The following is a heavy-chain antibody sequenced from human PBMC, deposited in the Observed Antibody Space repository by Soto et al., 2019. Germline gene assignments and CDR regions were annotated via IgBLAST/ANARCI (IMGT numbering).Heavy chain of an antibody. CDR2: ISYDGSNK. V-gene: IGHV3-30*18. CDR3: AKFTPPSEGPKGFDP. CDR1: GFTFSSYG. J-gene: IGHJ5*02. Sequence: GGSLRLSCAASGFTFSSYGMHWVRQAPGKGLEWVAVISYDGSNKYYADSVKGRFTISRDNFKNTLYLQMNSLRAEDTAVYYCAKFTPPSEGPKGFDPWGQGTLVTVSS.